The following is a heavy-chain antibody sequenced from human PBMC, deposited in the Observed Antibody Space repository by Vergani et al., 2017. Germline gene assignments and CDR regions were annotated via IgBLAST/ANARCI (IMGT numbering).Heavy chain of an antibody. V-gene: IGHV4-30-4*08. CDR1: GGSISSLDYY. CDR2: IYYSGST. J-gene: IGHJ4*02. CDR3: ARVKYSSGWYGFDY. Sequence: QVQLQESGPGLVKPSQTLSLTCTVSGGSISSLDYYWSWIRQPPGKGLEWIGYIYYSGSTYYNLSLKSRVTISVDTSKNQFSLKLSSVTAADTAVYYCARVKYSSGWYGFDYWGQGTLVTVSS. D-gene: IGHD6-19*01.